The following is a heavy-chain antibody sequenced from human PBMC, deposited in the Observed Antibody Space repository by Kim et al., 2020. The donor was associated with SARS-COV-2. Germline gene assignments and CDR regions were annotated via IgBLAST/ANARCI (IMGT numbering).Heavy chain of an antibody. CDR1: GGSITSFSFY. J-gene: IGHJ5*02. CDR3: ARSWFGELFPVCFGP. CDR2: MYHTGSS. Sequence: SETLSLTCTVSGGSITSFSFYWGWIRQTPGEKMEWIGSMYHTGSSYYNPSLKSRVTISADTSKNQFFLNFRSATAADTAVYYCARSWFGELFPVCFGPWG. D-gene: IGHD3-10*01. V-gene: IGHV4-39*01.